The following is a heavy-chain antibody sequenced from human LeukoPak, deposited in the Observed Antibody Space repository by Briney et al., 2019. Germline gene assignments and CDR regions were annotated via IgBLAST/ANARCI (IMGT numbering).Heavy chain of an antibody. Sequence: SVKVSCKASGGTFSSYAISWVRQAPGQGLEWMGGIIPIFGTAYYAQKFQGRVTITADESTSTAYMELSSLRSEDTAVYYCARDSHSSGWTGDYWGQGTLVTVSS. J-gene: IGHJ4*02. CDR2: IIPIFGTA. V-gene: IGHV1-69*13. D-gene: IGHD6-19*01. CDR3: ARDSHSSGWTGDY. CDR1: GGTFSSYA.